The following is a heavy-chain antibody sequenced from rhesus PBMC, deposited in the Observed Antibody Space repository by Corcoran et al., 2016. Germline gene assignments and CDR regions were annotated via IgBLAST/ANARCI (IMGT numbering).Heavy chain of an antibody. CDR3: ARALYSGSWGTYYFDY. V-gene: IGHV4-122*02. Sequence: QLQLQESGPGLVKPSETLSLTCAVSGYSISSGYGWSWIRQPPGKGLEWIGYISLSGSTSYNPALKSRVTISRDTSKNQFSLRLSSVTAADTAVYYCARALYSGSWGTYYFDYWGQGVLVTFSS. CDR1: GYSISSGYG. CDR2: ISLSGST. J-gene: IGHJ4*01. D-gene: IGHD6-25*01.